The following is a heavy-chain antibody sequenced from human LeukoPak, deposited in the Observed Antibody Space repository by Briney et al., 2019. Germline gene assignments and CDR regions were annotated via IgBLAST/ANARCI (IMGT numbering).Heavy chain of an antibody. CDR3: ARDRGVDSPHFDY. V-gene: IGHV3-33*01. CDR2: MWYDGSNK. CDR1: GFTFSSYG. Sequence: PGGSLRLSCAASGFTFSSYGMHWVRQAPGKGLEWVAVMWYDGSNKYYADSVKGRFTISRDNSKNTLYLQMNSLRAEDTAVYYCARDRGVDSPHFDYWGQGTLVTVSS. D-gene: IGHD3-10*01. J-gene: IGHJ4*02.